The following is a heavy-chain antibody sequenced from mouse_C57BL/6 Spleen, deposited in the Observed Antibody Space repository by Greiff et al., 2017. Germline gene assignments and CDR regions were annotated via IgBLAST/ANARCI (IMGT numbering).Heavy chain of an antibody. D-gene: IGHD1-1*01. V-gene: IGHV7-1*01. Sequence: EVMLVESGGGLVQSGRSLRLSCATSGFTFSDFYMEWVRQAPGKGLEWIAASRHKANDYTTEYSASVKGRFIVSRDTSQSILYLQMYALRTEDTAIYYGARDAYYGSSYAMDYWGQGTSVTVSS. CDR3: ARDAYYGSSYAMDY. CDR2: SRHKANDYTT. CDR1: GFTFSDFY. J-gene: IGHJ4*01.